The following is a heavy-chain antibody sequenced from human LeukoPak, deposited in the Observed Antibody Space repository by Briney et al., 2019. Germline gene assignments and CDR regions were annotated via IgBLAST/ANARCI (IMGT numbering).Heavy chain of an antibody. D-gene: IGHD1-26*01. CDR3: ARALPVGAFAFDI. V-gene: IGHV3-21*01. Sequence: PGGSLRLSCAASGFTFSSYSMNWVRQAPGKGLEWVSSISSSSSYIYYADSVKGRFTISRDNAKDSLYLQMNSLRAEDTAVYYCARALPVGAFAFDIWGQGTMVTVSS. CDR1: GFTFSSYS. J-gene: IGHJ3*02. CDR2: ISSSSSYI.